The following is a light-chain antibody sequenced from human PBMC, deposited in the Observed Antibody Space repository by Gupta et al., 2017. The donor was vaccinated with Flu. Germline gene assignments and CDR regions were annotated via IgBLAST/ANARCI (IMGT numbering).Light chain of an antibody. J-gene: IGLJ3*02. V-gene: IGLV2-11*01. CDR1: SSDVGGYDY. CDR2: DVN. Sequence: QSALTQPRSVSGYPGQSIPISCTGTSSDVGGYDYVSWYQQHPGKAPKLMIYDVNTRPSGVPDRFSASKSGNTASLTSSGLQAQDEANYYCCSYAGSYTWVFGGGTNLTVL. CDR3: CSYAGSYTWV.